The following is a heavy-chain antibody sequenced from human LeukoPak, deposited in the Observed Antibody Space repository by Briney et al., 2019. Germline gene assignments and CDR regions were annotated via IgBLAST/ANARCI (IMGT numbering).Heavy chain of an antibody. Sequence: GGSLRLSCAASGFTFSSYSMNWVRQAPGKGLEWVSYISSSSSTIYYADSVKGRFTISRDNAKNSLYLQMNSLRAEDTAVCYCARDSSRSYYYYYYYMDVWGKGTTVTVSS. CDR1: GFTFSSYS. J-gene: IGHJ6*03. CDR2: ISSSSSTI. D-gene: IGHD2-2*01. CDR3: ARDSSRSYYYYYYYMDV. V-gene: IGHV3-48*04.